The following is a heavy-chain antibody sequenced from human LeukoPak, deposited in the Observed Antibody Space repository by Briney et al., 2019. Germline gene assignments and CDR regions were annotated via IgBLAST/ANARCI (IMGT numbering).Heavy chain of an antibody. CDR2: IYYSGNA. Sequence: SETLSLTCTVSGGSISTYYWSWIRQPPGKGLEWIGYIYYSGNANYNPSLKSRVTISVDTSKNQFSLKLSSVTAADTAMYYCARVGSGNFDYWGQGTLVTVSS. J-gene: IGHJ4*02. CDR3: ARVGSGNFDY. V-gene: IGHV4-59*01. CDR1: GGSISTYY. D-gene: IGHD1-26*01.